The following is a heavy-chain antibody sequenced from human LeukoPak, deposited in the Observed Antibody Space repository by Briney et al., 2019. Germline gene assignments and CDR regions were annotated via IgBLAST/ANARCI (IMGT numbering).Heavy chain of an antibody. J-gene: IGHJ6*03. CDR1: GFTFSSYA. CDR3: AREGNSGYDWYYYYYYMDV. V-gene: IGHV3-23*01. Sequence: PGGSLRLSCAASGFTFSSYAMSWVRQAPGKGLEWVSAISGSGGSTYYADSVKGRFTISRDNAKNSLYLQMNSLRAEDTAVYYCAREGNSGYDWYYYYYYMDVWGKGTTVTISS. D-gene: IGHD5-12*01. CDR2: ISGSGGST.